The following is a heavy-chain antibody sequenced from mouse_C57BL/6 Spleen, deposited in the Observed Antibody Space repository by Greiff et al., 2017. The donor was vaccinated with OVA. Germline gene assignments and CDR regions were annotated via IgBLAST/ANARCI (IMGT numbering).Heavy chain of an antibody. J-gene: IGHJ3*01. CDR3: ARAGLLYDGYYWFAY. V-gene: IGHV5-16*01. CDR1: GFTFSDYY. CDR2: INYDGSST. D-gene: IGHD2-3*01. Sequence: EVKLQESEGGLVQPGSSMKLSCTASGFTFSDYYMAWVRQVPEKGLEWVANINYDGSSTYYLDSLKSRFIISRDNEKNILYLQMSSLKSEDTATYYCARAGLLYDGYYWFAYWGQGTLVTVSA.